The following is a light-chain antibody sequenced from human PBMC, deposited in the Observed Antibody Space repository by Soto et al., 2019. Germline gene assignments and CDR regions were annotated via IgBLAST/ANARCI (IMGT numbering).Light chain of an antibody. CDR3: QQYNVWPLT. Sequence: EIVMTQSAATLSVSPGERATLSCRASQSVGSKLAWYQQKPGQAPRLLIYDASTRATGIPARFSGSGSGTDFPLTISSLQSEDFAVYYCQQYNVWPLTFGGGTKVEIK. CDR2: DAS. J-gene: IGKJ4*01. V-gene: IGKV3-15*01. CDR1: QSVGSK.